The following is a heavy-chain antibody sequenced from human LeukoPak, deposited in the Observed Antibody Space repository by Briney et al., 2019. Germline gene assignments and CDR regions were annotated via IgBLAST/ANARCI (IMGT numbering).Heavy chain of an antibody. CDR1: GFTFSTYT. V-gene: IGHV3-48*01. Sequence: PGGSLRLSCAASGFTFSTYTMIWVRQAPGKGPEWVSYISGSSSTIYYADSVKGRFTISRDNAKNSVYLQMNSLRAEDTAVYYCARRYGDYVYFDYWGQGNLVTVST. J-gene: IGHJ4*02. CDR3: ARRYGDYVYFDY. CDR2: ISGSSSTI. D-gene: IGHD4-17*01.